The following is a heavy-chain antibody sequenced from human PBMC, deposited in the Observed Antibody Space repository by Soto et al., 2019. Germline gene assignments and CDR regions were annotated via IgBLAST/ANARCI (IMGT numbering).Heavy chain of an antibody. CDR2: ISPNFGTT. J-gene: IGHJ4*02. D-gene: IGHD6-19*01. V-gene: IGHV1-69*06. CDR3: ARIAVAIQDEYYFDY. Sequence: SVKVSCKASGGTFSSYAISWVRQAPGQGLEWMGWISPNFGTTNYAQKFQGRVTITADTSTSTAYMELRSLRSDDTAVYYCARIAVAIQDEYYFDYWGQGTLVTVSS. CDR1: GGTFSSYA.